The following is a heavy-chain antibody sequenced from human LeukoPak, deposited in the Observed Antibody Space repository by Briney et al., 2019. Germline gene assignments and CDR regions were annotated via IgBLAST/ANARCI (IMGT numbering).Heavy chain of an antibody. CDR1: GYTFTSYG. D-gene: IGHD4-23*01. CDR3: ARDGDYGGKWRHDYYYGMDV. Sequence: GASVKVSCKASGYTFTSYGISWVRQAPGQGLEWMGWISAYNGNTNYAQKLQGRVTMTTDTSTSTAYMELRSLRSDDTAVYYCARDGDYGGKWRHDYYYGMDVWGQGTRSPSP. V-gene: IGHV1-18*01. CDR2: ISAYNGNT. J-gene: IGHJ6*02.